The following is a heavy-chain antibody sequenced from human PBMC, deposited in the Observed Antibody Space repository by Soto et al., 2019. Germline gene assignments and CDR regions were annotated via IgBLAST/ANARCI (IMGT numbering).Heavy chain of an antibody. Sequence: QVQLQESGPGLVKPSQTLSLTCTVSGGSISSGGYYWSWIRQHPGKGLEWIGYIYYSGSTYYNPSLKSRVNISVDTSKNQFSLKLSSVTAADTAVYYCARTTRLTGLRYFAIFDYWGQGTLVTVSS. CDR1: GGSISSGGYY. J-gene: IGHJ4*02. V-gene: IGHV4-31*03. CDR3: ARTTRLTGLRYFAIFDY. CDR2: IYYSGST. D-gene: IGHD3-9*01.